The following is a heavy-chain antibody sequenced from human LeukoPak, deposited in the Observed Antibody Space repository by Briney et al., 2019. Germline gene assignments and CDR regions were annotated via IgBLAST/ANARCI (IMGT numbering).Heavy chain of an antibody. V-gene: IGHV3-7*01. CDR2: INQDGSET. D-gene: IGHD2-15*01. Sequence: GGSLRLSCTVSGIPFNGYWMTWVRQVPGKGLKWLANINQDGSETYYVDSVRGRFTISRDNAEKTLYLQMNSLRAEDTAMYYCARGGGSLNYWGQGTLVTVSS. J-gene: IGHJ4*02. CDR3: ARGGGSLNY. CDR1: GIPFNGYW.